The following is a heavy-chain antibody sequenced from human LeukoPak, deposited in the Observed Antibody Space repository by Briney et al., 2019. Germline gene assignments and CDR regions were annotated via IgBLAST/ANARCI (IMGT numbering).Heavy chain of an antibody. CDR2: ISYDGSNK. Sequence: GRSLRLSCAASGFTFSNYAIRWVRPAPGKGLEWVAIISYDGSNKYYADSVKGRFTISRDNSKHTLYMEMNSLGDEDTAVYSCARMGARDSGSLRGYWGQGTLVTVSS. CDR3: ARMGARDSGSLRGY. CDR1: GFTFSNYA. J-gene: IGHJ4*02. D-gene: IGHD6-13*01. V-gene: IGHV3-30*04.